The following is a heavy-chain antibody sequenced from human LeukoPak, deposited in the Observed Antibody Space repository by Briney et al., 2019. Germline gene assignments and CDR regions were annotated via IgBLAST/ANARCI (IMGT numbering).Heavy chain of an antibody. J-gene: IGHJ4*02. D-gene: IGHD2-15*01. CDR1: GFTFSSYG. V-gene: IGHV3-23*01. CDR2: ISGSGGTT. Sequence: GGSLGLSCAASGFTFSSYGMSWVRQAPGKGLEWVSAISGSGGTTYYADSVKGRFTISRDNSKNTLYLQMNSLRAEDTAIYYCAKDCSGGSCYSRWGQGTLVTVSS. CDR3: AKDCSGGSCYSR.